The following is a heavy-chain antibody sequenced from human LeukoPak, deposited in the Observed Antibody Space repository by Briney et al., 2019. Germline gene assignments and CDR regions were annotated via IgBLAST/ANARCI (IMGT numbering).Heavy chain of an antibody. CDR2: ISYDGSNK. CDR1: GFTFSTYA. J-gene: IGHJ4*02. CDR3: ARESSSSLYF. V-gene: IGHV3-30*04. D-gene: IGHD6-13*01. Sequence: GGSLRLSCAASGFTFSTYAMHWVRQAPGKGLEWVAVISYDGSNKYYADSVKGRSTISRDNSKNTLYVQMSSLRTGDTAVYYCARESSSSLYFWGQGTLVTVSS.